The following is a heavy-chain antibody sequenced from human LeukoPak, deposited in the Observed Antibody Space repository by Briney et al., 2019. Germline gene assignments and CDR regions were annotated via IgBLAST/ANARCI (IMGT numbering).Heavy chain of an antibody. V-gene: IGHV4-39*01. D-gene: IGHD3-10*01. CDR1: GGSISSSSYY. CDR2: IYYSGST. CDR3: ARHPIKRYYYGSGNFDY. Sequence: PSETLSLTCTVSGGSISSSSYYWGWIRQPPGKGLEWIGSIYYSGSTYYNPSLKSRVTISVDTSKNQFSLKLSSVTAADTAVYYCARHPIKRYYYGSGNFDYWGQGTLVTVSS. J-gene: IGHJ4*02.